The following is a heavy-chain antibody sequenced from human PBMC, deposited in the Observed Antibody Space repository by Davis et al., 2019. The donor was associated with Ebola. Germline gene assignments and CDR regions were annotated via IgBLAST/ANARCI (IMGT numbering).Heavy chain of an antibody. V-gene: IGHV1-2*02. D-gene: IGHD3-10*01. CDR3: AREGSLEVLD. CDR2: INPNNGDT. J-gene: IGHJ4*02. Sequence: ASVKVSCKASGYTFIGYYIHWVRQPPGQGLEWMGWINPNNGDTNYPQKFQDRVTMTRDTSVSIAYLELRSLRSDDTAVYYCAREGSLEVLDWGQGTLVIVSS. CDR1: GYTFIGYY.